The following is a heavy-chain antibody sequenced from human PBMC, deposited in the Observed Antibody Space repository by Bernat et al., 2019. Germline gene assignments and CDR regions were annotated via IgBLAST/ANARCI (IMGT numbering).Heavy chain of an antibody. CDR3: AGEPKTTGTTRYYYMDV. D-gene: IGHD4-17*01. V-gene: IGHV1-69*17. Sequence: QVQLVQSGAEVKKPGSSVKVSCKASGGTFSSYAISWVRQAPGQGLEWMGGIIPIFGIANYAQKFQGEVTITADKPTSTAYMEVSSLRSEDTAVYYCAGEPKTTGTTRYYYMDVWGKGTTVTVSS. CDR1: GGTFSSYA. CDR2: IIPIFGIA. J-gene: IGHJ6*03.